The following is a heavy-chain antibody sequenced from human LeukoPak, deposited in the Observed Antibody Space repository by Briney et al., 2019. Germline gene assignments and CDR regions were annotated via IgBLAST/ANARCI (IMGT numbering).Heavy chain of an antibody. V-gene: IGHV4-4*07. CDR2: IYTSGST. J-gene: IGHJ4*02. CDR1: GGSISSYY. D-gene: IGHD3-10*01. Sequence: SETVSLTCTVSGGSISSYYWSWIRQPAGKGLEWIGRIYTSGSTNYNPSLKSRVTMSVDTSKNQFSLKLSSVTAADTAVYYCARDAYYYGSGSPYYFDSWGQGTLVTVSS. CDR3: ARDAYYYGSGSPYYFDS.